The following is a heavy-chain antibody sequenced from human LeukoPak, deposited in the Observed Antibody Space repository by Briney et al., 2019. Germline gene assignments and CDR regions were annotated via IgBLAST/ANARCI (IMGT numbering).Heavy chain of an antibody. CDR2: IYTSGST. Sequence: SQTLSLTCTVSGDSISSGNYYWSWIRQPAGKGLEWIGRIYTSGSTNYNPSLQSRVSISIDMSKNQFSLRLTSVTATDTAVYYCARGPRDSSGWYRVWGKGTTVTVSS. V-gene: IGHV4-61*02. CDR1: GDSISSGNYY. D-gene: IGHD6-19*01. CDR3: ARGPRDSSGWYRV. J-gene: IGHJ6*04.